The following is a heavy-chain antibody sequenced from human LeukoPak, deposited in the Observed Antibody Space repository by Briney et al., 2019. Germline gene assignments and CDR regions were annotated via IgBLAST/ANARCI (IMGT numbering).Heavy chain of an antibody. Sequence: SETLSLTCTVSGGSISSSYWSWIRQPPGKGLEWIGYIHYTGNTNHNPSLKNRVTISVDTSKNQFSLKLSSVTAADTAIYYCAKYGNYNFDYWGQGTLVTVPS. J-gene: IGHJ4*02. D-gene: IGHD1-7*01. CDR3: AKYGNYNFDY. CDR1: GGSISSSY. CDR2: IHYTGNT. V-gene: IGHV4-59*01.